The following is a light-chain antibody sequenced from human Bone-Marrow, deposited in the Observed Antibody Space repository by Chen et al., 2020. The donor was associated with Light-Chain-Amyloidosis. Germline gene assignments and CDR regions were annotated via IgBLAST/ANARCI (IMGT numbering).Light chain of an antibody. J-gene: IGLJ3*02. V-gene: IGLV2-14*03. CDR3: TSYRSGSTPVM. CDR1: SNDVGGYTY. CDR2: DVS. Sequence: QSALTQPASVSGSPGQSITISCTGTSNDVGGYTYVSWYQQHPGKAPKHLIYDVSNRPSGVSNRFSDSKSGNTASLIISGLQAEDEAHYYCTSYRSGSTPVMFGGGTKVTVL.